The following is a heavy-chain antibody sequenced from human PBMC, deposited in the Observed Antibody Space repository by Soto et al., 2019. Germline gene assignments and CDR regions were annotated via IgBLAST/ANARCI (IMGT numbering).Heavy chain of an antibody. CDR1: GAALNSGNYY. V-gene: IGHV4-31*03. Sequence: SETPSLTCSVSGAALNSGNYYWSWIRQVPGKGLEWIGHIYVTGAVDYNPSLRDRITISQDTSERQFSLNLRLVTTADTAVYYCARLRIATNNYKWFDPWGQGTLVTVSS. CDR2: IYVTGAV. CDR3: ARLRIATNNYKWFDP. D-gene: IGHD2-21*01. J-gene: IGHJ5*02.